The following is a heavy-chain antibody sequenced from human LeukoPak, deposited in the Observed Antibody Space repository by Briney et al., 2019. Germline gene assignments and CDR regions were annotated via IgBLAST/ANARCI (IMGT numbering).Heavy chain of an antibody. Sequence: SETLSLICAVSGYAMSSSNWWGWIRQPPGKELEWIGYIYYNGNTDYNPSLKSRVTMSIHTSKNQFSLKLTSVSALDTAVYYCTGGGSYYWAPDYWGQGTLVTVSS. CDR1: GYAMSSSNW. CDR2: IYYNGNT. CDR3: TGGGSYYWAPDY. V-gene: IGHV4-28*06. J-gene: IGHJ4*02. D-gene: IGHD3-10*01.